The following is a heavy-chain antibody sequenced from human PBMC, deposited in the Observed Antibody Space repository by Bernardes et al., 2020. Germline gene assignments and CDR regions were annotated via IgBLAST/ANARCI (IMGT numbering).Heavy chain of an antibody. D-gene: IGHD3-10*01. V-gene: IGHV1-18*01. J-gene: IGHJ6*02. Sequence: ASVKVSCKASGYTFTSYGIIWVRQAPGQGLEWMGWISAYNGNTNYAQKLQGRVTMTTDTSTSTAYMELRSLRSDDTAVYYCARDLRPSVTMVRGNYYGMDVWGQGTTVTVSS. CDR3: ARDLRPSVTMVRGNYYGMDV. CDR2: ISAYNGNT. CDR1: GYTFTSYG.